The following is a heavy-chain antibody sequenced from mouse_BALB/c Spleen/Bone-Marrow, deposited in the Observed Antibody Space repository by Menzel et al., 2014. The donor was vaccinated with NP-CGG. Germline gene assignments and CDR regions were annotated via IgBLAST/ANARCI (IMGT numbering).Heavy chain of an antibody. V-gene: IGHV2-6*02. J-gene: IGHJ4*01. Sequence: VQLQQSGPGLVAPSQSLSITCTVSGFSLTSYGVHWVRQPPGKGLEWLVVIWSDGNTTYNSALKSRLSISKDNSKSQVFLKMNNLQTDDTAMYYCARNPYGNYAMDYWGQGTSVTVSS. CDR2: IWSDGNT. CDR3: ARNPYGNYAMDY. CDR1: GFSLTSYG. D-gene: IGHD2-10*02.